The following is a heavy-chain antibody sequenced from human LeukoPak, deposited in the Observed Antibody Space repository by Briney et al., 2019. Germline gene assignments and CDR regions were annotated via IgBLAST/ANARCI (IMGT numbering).Heavy chain of an antibody. D-gene: IGHD3-3*01. V-gene: IGHV4-39*07. CDR2: IYSSGNT. CDR1: GDSISSGRNY. CDR3: ASGYDFWSGQQFDY. Sequence: PSETLSLTCSVSGDSISSGRNYWGWIRQSPGRGLEWIASIYSSGNTHSNPSLKSRVSISVDTSKNQVSLKLYSVTAADTAVYYCASGYDFWSGQQFDYWGQGSLVTVPS. J-gene: IGHJ4*02.